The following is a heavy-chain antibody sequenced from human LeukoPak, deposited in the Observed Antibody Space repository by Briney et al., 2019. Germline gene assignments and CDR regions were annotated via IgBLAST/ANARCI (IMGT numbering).Heavy chain of an antibody. J-gene: IGHJ4*02. CDR3: ARDGSIAAANDY. D-gene: IGHD6-13*01. Sequence: GGSLRLSCAASGFTFSSYSMNWVRQAPGKGLEWVSSISSSSSYIYYADSVKGRFTISRDNAKNSLYLQMNSLRAEDTAVYYCARDGSIAAANDYWGQGTLVTVSS. CDR2: ISSSSSYI. CDR1: GFTFSSYS. V-gene: IGHV3-21*01.